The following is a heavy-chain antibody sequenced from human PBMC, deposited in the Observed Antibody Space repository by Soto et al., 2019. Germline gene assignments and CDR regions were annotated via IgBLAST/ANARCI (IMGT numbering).Heavy chain of an antibody. CDR1: GFTFSTYG. CDR2: IWYDGSNK. CDR3: ARALYSSSFFFY. D-gene: IGHD6-6*01. J-gene: IGHJ4*02. Sequence: QVQLVESGGGVVQPGGSLRLSCAASGFTFSTYGMHWVRQAPGKGLEWVALIWYDGSNKHYGDSVKGRFTISRDNAKNTLYLQMNSLRVEDTSLYYCARALYSSSFFFYWGQGILVTVSS. V-gene: IGHV3-33*01.